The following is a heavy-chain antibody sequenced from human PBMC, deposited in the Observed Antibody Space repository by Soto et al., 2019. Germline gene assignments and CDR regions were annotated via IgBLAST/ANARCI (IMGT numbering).Heavy chain of an antibody. CDR2: IYYSGST. CDR1: GGSISSGGYY. D-gene: IGHD2-2*01. J-gene: IGHJ4*02. V-gene: IGHV4-31*03. Sequence: QVQLQESGPGLVKPSQTLSLTCTVSGGSISSGGYYWSWIRQHPGKGLEWIGYIYYSGSTYYNPSLKSRVTISVDTSKNQFSLKLSSVTAADTAVDYCARSSTSANYFDYWGQGTLGTVSS. CDR3: ARSSTSANYFDY.